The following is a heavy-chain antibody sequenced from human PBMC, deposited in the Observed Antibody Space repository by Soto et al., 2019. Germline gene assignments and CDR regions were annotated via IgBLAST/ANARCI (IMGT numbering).Heavy chain of an antibody. D-gene: IGHD3-22*01. CDR1: GFTFSTYS. J-gene: IGHJ5*02. Sequence: GSLRLSCAASGFTFSTYSMNWVRQAPGKGLEWVSSISSSSSYIYYADSVKGRFTISRDNAKNSLYLQMNSLRAEDTAVYYCARETKYYYDENWFDPWGQGTLVTVS. V-gene: IGHV3-21*01. CDR3: ARETKYYYDENWFDP. CDR2: ISSSSSYI.